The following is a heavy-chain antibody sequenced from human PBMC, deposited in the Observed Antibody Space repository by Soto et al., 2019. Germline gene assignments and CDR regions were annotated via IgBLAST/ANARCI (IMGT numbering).Heavy chain of an antibody. CDR3: ARDGAYCRGPGCRDYYHYMDV. D-gene: IGHD2-15*01. CDR2: ISGSSSYI. J-gene: IGHJ6*03. V-gene: IGHV3-21*01. Sequence: EVQLVESGGGLVKPGGSLRLSCAASGFSFSDYSMNWVRQAPGKGLEWVSSISGSSSYIYYADSLKGRVTVSRDNAEKSLYLQMNSLRAEDTAVYYCARDGAYCRGPGCRDYYHYMDVWGEGTTVTVSS. CDR1: GFSFSDYS.